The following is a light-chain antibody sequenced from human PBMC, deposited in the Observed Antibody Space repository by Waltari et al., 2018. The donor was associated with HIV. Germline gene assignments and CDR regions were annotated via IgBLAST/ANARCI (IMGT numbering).Light chain of an antibody. CDR2: WAS. Sequence: DIVMTQSPDSLAVCLGERATITCKSSQSVLYSSNNKKYLAWYQQKPGQPPKLLIYWASTRESGVPDRFSGSGSGTDFTLTISSLQAEDVAVYYCQQYYSTLLTFGGGTKVEIK. J-gene: IGKJ4*01. CDR1: QSVLYSSNNKKY. V-gene: IGKV4-1*01. CDR3: QQYYSTLLT.